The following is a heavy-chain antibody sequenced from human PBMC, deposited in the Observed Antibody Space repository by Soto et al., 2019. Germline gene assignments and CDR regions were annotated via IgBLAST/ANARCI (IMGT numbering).Heavy chain of an antibody. J-gene: IGHJ5*02. CDR3: ARVHCKEALCTFPAWFDP. CDR1: GDSISSGAYF. Sequence: QVQLQESGPGLVQPSQTLSLTCSVTGDSISSGAYFWSWIGHLPGKGLEWLGSLAHSGKTFLRPSLRNELSMSMDTSQNRFTLKLTSVTVADTAVYYCARVHCKEALCTFPAWFDPWGRGTQVTVSS. V-gene: IGHV4-31*01. CDR2: LAHSGKT. D-gene: IGHD2-15*01.